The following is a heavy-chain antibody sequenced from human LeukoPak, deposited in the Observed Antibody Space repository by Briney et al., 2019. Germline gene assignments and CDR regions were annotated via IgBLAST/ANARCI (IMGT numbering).Heavy chain of an antibody. D-gene: IGHD3-22*01. Sequence: GASVKVSCKASGYTFTSYGISWVRQAPGQGLEWMGWISAYNGNTNYAQKPQGRVTMTTDTSTSTAYMELRSLRADDTAVYYCARDEEEYYDSSGEVDYWGQGTLVTVSS. CDR3: ARDEEEYYDSSGEVDY. CDR2: ISAYNGNT. V-gene: IGHV1-18*01. CDR1: GYTFTSYG. J-gene: IGHJ4*02.